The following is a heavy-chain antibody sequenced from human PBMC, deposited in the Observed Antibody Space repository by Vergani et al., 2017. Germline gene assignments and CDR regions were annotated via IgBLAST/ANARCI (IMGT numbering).Heavy chain of an antibody. CDR3: AKSYDFWSGYYTDY. CDR1: GFTFSSYA. Sequence: EVQLLESGGGLVQPGGSLRLSCAASGFTFSSYAMSWVRQAPGKGLEWVSAISGSGGSTYYADSVKGRFTISRDNSKNTLYLQMNSLRAEDTAVYYCAKSYDFWSGYYTDYWGQGTLVTVST. V-gene: IGHV3-23*01. CDR2: ISGSGGST. J-gene: IGHJ4*02. D-gene: IGHD3-3*01.